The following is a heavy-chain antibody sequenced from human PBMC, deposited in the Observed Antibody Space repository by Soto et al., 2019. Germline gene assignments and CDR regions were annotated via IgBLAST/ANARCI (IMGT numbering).Heavy chain of an antibody. CDR2: IYYSGST. J-gene: IGHJ4*02. D-gene: IGHD4-17*01. Sequence: PSETLSLTCTVSGGSVSSGSYYWSWIRQPPGKGLEWIGYIYYSGSTNYNPSLKSRVTISVDTSKNQFSLKLSSVTAADTAVYYCARERTYGDLTFDYWGQGTLVTVSS. CDR3: ARERTYGDLTFDY. V-gene: IGHV4-61*01. CDR1: GGSVSSGSYY.